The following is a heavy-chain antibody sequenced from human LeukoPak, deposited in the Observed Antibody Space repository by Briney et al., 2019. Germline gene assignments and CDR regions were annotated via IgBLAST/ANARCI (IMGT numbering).Heavy chain of an antibody. Sequence: GGSLRLSCVASGFTLSSYAMSWVRQAPGKGLEWVANIKQDGSEKYYVDSVKGRFTISRDNARNSLYLQMNSLRAEDTAVYYCARSPTGTTTLGYWGQGTLVTVSS. D-gene: IGHD1-1*01. CDR2: IKQDGSEK. CDR3: ARSPTGTTTLGY. J-gene: IGHJ4*02. CDR1: GFTLSSYA. V-gene: IGHV3-7*01.